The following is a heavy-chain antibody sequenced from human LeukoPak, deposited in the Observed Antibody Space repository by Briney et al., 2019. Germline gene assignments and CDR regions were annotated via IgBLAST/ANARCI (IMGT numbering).Heavy chain of an antibody. CDR2: IYYSGST. J-gene: IGHJ4*02. Sequence: SETLSLTCTVSGGSVSSSLYYWGWLRQPPGKGLEWIGSIYYSGSTYYNPSLKSRATISVDTSKNQFSLKLTSVTATATAVYYCASRNDILTGYLFDFWGQGTLVTVSS. D-gene: IGHD3-9*01. CDR1: GGSVSSSLYY. CDR3: ASRNDILTGYLFDF. V-gene: IGHV4-39*01.